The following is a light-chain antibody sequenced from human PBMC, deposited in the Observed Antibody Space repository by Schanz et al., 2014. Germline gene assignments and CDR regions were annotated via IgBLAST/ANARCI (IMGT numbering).Light chain of an antibody. Sequence: EIVLTQSPGTLSLSPGERATLSCRASQSFSSSYLAWYQQKPGQAPRLLIYGASNRATGIPHRFSGSGSGTDFTLIISRLEPEDFAVYYCQQYGSSPRTFGQGTKVEIK. CDR1: QSFSSSY. CDR2: GAS. V-gene: IGKV3-20*01. J-gene: IGKJ1*01. CDR3: QQYGSSPRT.